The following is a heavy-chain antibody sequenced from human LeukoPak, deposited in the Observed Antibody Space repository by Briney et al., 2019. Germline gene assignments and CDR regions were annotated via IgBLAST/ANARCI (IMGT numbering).Heavy chain of an antibody. Sequence: GASVKVSCKASGYTFTGYYMHWVRQAPGQGLEWMGWINPNSGGTNYAQKFQGRVTVTRDTSISTAYMELSRLRSDDTAVYYCARVRTQWPPGAFDIWGQGTMVTVSS. D-gene: IGHD1-14*01. CDR1: GYTFTGYY. CDR3: ARVRTQWPPGAFDI. V-gene: IGHV1-2*02. CDR2: INPNSGGT. J-gene: IGHJ3*02.